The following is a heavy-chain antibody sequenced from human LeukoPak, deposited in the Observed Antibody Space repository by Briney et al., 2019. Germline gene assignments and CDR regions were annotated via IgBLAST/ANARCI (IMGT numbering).Heavy chain of an antibody. D-gene: IGHD3-22*01. CDR2: ISGSGGDT. V-gene: IGHV3-23*01. J-gene: IGHJ4*02. CDR3: AKYDSFDHYYDSSGRFDC. CDR1: GFTFSSYA. Sequence: HPGGSLRLSCAASGFTFSSYAMSWVRQAPGKGLEWVSAISGSGGDTYHADSVKGRFAISRDNSKNTLSLQMNSLRAEDTAVYYCAKYDSFDHYYDSSGRFDCWGQGTLVTVSS.